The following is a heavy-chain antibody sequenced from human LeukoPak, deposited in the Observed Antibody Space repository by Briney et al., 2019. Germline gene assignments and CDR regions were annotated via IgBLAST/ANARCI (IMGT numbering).Heavy chain of an antibody. D-gene: IGHD6-13*01. V-gene: IGHV3-74*01. CDR3: ASPPYSSSWYYFDY. CDR2: INSDGSST. CDR1: GFTFSSYW. J-gene: IGHJ4*02. Sequence: GGSLRLSCAASGFTFSSYWMHWVRHAPGKGLVWVSRINSDGSSTSYADSVKDRFTISRDNAKNTLYLQMNSLRAEDTAVYYCASPPYSSSWYYFDYWGQGTLVTASS.